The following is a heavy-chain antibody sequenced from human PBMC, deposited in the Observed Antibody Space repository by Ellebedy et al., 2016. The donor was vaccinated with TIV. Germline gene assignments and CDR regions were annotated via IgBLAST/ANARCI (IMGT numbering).Heavy chain of an antibody. CDR2: IYYSGST. V-gene: IGHV4-39*07. Sequence: MPGGSLRLSCTVSGVSISRSSYYWGWIRQPPGKGLEWIGTIYYSGSTSYNPSLKSRVTISVDTSKNQFSLKLSSVTAADTAVYYCVRDHGRVLPGYYKRYCGMDVWGQGTTVTVSS. CDR1: GVSISRSSYY. D-gene: IGHD3-9*01. J-gene: IGHJ6*02. CDR3: VRDHGRVLPGYYKRYCGMDV.